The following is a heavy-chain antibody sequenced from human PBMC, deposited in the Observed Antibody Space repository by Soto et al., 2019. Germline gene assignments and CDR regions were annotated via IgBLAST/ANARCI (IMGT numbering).Heavy chain of an antibody. CDR3: ASGASRWYPYCFDS. V-gene: IGHV1-69*01. CDR1: EGTFNSYA. CDR2: IIPYYNTL. J-gene: IGHJ4*02. Sequence: QAQVVQSGAEVRKPGSSVKLSCKASEGTFNSYAIAWVRQAPGQGLEWMGGIIPYYNTLNYAQKFQDRVTIPADDSTNTVYMELSSLRSDDTAVYFCASGASRWYPYCFDSWAQGTLVTVSS. D-gene: IGHD6-13*01.